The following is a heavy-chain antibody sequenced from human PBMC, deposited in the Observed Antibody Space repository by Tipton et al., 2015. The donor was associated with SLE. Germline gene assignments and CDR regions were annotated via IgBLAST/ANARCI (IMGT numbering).Heavy chain of an antibody. CDR2: IHNSGST. J-gene: IGHJ4*02. D-gene: IGHD2-21*01. CDR1: GGSISSYH. CDR3: ARRPLGCSLGVCSEGGVFDY. Sequence: TLSLTCTVSGGSISSYHWTWIRQTPGKGLEWIGNIHNSGSTNYNPSLKSRVTISADMSKNQFSPKLSSATAADTAVYYCARRPLGCSLGVCSEGGVFDYWGQGTLVTVSS. V-gene: IGHV4-59*01.